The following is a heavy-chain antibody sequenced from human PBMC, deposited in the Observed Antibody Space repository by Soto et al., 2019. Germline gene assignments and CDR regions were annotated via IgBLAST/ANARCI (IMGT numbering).Heavy chain of an antibody. CDR3: ARKDKSGYFNWFDP. V-gene: IGHV5-51*01. CDR1: GYKFASSW. J-gene: IGHJ5*02. D-gene: IGHD3-22*01. Sequence: EYLKVSFRTSGYKFASSWSAWVRQLPGKGLEWMGIIFPSDSDTRYSPSFQGQVTISADRSTSTVFLQWASLKASDTAVYFCARKDKSGYFNWFDPWGQGTLVTVSS. CDR2: IFPSDSDT.